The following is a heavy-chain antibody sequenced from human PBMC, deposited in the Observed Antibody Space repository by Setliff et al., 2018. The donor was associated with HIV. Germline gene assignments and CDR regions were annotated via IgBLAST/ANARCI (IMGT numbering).Heavy chain of an antibody. V-gene: IGHV1-69*13. J-gene: IGHJ1*01. CDR3: ARGVTRDISGYYRDEYFQH. D-gene: IGHD3-22*01. CDR2: IIPIFGST. Sequence: SVKVSCKASGGTFSNYAISWVRQAPGQGLEWMGGIIPIFGSTKYAQKFQDRVTITADESTYTADMELSSLRSEDTAVYYCARGVTRDISGYYRDEYFQHWGQGTPVTVSS. CDR1: GGTFSNYA.